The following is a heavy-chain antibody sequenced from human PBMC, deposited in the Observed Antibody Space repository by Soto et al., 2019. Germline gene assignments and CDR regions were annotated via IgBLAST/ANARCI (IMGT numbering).Heavy chain of an antibody. V-gene: IGHV3-9*01. CDR2: ISWNSGST. Sequence: GGSLRLSYAASGFIFDDYGMHWVRQGPGKGLEWVSGISWNSGSTGYGVSVKGRFTISRDNSKNTLYLQMNSLRAEDTAVYYCAKDLAYSSSWPFDYWGQGTLVTVSS. CDR1: GFIFDDYG. CDR3: AKDLAYSSSWPFDY. J-gene: IGHJ4*02. D-gene: IGHD6-13*01.